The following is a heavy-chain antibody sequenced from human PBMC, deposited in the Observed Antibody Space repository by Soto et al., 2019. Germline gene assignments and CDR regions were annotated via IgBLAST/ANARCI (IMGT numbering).Heavy chain of an antibody. Sequence: SETLSLTCTVSGGSISSGGHYWSWIRQHPGKGLEWIGYIYYSGSTYYNPSLKSRVTISVDTSKNQFSLKLSSVTAADTAVYYCARDRGDYTVDYWGQGTLVTVSS. J-gene: IGHJ4*02. CDR1: GGSISSGGHY. CDR3: ARDRGDYTVDY. V-gene: IGHV4-31*03. D-gene: IGHD4-17*01. CDR2: IYYSGST.